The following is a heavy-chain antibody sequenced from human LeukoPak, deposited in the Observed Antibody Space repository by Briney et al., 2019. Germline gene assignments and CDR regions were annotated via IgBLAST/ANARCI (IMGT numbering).Heavy chain of an antibody. CDR1: GFTFSSYA. J-gene: IGHJ4*02. Sequence: SGGSLRLSCAASGFTFSSYAMHWVRQAPGKGLEWVAVISYDGSNKYYADSVKGRFTISRDNSKNTLYLQMHSLRAEDTAVYYCARDPDILLGVNFDYWGQGALVIVSS. CDR3: ARDPDILLGVNFDY. V-gene: IGHV3-30*04. D-gene: IGHD2-21*01. CDR2: ISYDGSNK.